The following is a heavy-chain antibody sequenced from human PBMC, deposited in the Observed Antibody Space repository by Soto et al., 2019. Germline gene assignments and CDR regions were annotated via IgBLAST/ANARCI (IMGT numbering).Heavy chain of an antibody. CDR1: GYSFTSYW. V-gene: IGHV5-10-1*01. D-gene: IGHD4-17*01. Sequence: RGEALKISCKGSGYSFTSYWISWVRQMPGKGMEWMGRIAPSDSYTNYSPSFQGHVTISDEKSISTAYLQWSSLKASDTAMYYCATTKVTTYGTQVALDXWGQGTMGTVS. CDR2: IAPSDSYT. CDR3: ATTKVTTYGTQVALDX. J-gene: IGHJ3*01.